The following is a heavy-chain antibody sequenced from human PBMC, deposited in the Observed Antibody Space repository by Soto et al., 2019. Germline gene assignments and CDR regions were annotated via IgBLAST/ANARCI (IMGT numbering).Heavy chain of an antibody. Sequence: GGSLRLSCAASGFTFSSYSMNWVRQAPGKGLEWVSSISSSSSSIYYADSVKGRFTISRDNAKNSLYLQMNSLRAEDTAVYYCARVVGGGRGGPFRDSSSCSTSYGMDVWGQGTTVTVSS. CDR1: GFTFSSYS. D-gene: IGHD6-13*01. CDR2: ISSSSSSI. CDR3: ARVVGGGRGGPFRDSSSCSTSYGMDV. V-gene: IGHV3-21*01. J-gene: IGHJ6*02.